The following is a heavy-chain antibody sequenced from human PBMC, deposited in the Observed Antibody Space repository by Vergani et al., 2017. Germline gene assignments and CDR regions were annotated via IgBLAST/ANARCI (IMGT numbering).Heavy chain of an antibody. CDR2: VYTSGST. CDR1: GGSISSGSYY. D-gene: IGHD1/OR15-1a*01. V-gene: IGHV4-61*02. J-gene: IGHJ4*02. CDR3: AKSGRVEQAWASDY. Sequence: QVQLQESGPGLVKPSQTLSLTCTVSGGSISSGSYYWSWIRQPAGKGLEWIGRVYTSGSTNYNPSLKSRVTISVDTSKNQFSLKLSSVTAADTAVYYCAKSGRVEQAWASDYWGQGTLVTVSS.